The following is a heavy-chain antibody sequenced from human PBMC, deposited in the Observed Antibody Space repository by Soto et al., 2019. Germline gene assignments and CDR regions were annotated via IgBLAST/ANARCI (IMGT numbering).Heavy chain of an antibody. CDR1: GFSLSTSGVG. V-gene: IGHV2-5*02. D-gene: IGHD4-17*01. Sequence: SGLPGEPTQTLTLTCTFSGFSLSTSGVGVGWIRQPPGKALEWLALIYWDDDKRYSPSLKSRLTITKDTSKNQVVLTMTNMDPVDTATYYCARHMTTEGYFDYWGQGTLVTVSS. J-gene: IGHJ4*02. CDR2: IYWDDDK. CDR3: ARHMTTEGYFDY.